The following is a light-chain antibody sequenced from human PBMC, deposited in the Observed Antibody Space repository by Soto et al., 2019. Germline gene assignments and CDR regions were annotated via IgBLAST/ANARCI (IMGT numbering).Light chain of an antibody. CDR1: QGIRDF. Sequence: DIQLTQSPSFLSASVGDRVTITCRASQGIRDFLAWYQQKPGKAPKLLIYAASTLQAGVPTRFSGFASGTEFTLTISNLQPADSATYYCQQFNVYPLTLGGGTKVEIK. CDR3: QQFNVYPLT. J-gene: IGKJ4*01. V-gene: IGKV1-9*01. CDR2: AAS.